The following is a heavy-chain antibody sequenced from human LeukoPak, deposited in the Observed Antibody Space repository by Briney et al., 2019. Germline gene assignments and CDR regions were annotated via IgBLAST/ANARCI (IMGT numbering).Heavy chain of an antibody. V-gene: IGHV4-59*08. CDR2: IYYSGST. Sequence: SSETLSLTCTVSGGSLSNYYWSWIRQPPGKGLEWIGFIYYSGSTNYNPSLKSRVTISVDTSKNQFSLKLSSVTAADTAVYYCARASSYGYRSDYWGQGTLVTVSS. D-gene: IGHD5-18*01. CDR1: GGSLSNYY. CDR3: ARASSYGYRSDY. J-gene: IGHJ4*02.